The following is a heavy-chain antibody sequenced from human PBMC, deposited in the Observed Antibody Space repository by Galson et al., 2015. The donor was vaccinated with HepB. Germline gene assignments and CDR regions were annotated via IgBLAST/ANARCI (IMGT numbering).Heavy chain of an antibody. CDR1: GGTFSSYA. CDR2: IIPILGIA. Sequence: SVKVSCKASGGTFSSYAISWVRQAPGQGLEWMGRIIPILGIANYAQKFQGRVTITADKSTSTAYMELSSLRSEDTAVYYCARGDYDILTGYYWGQGTLVTVSS. J-gene: IGHJ4*02. D-gene: IGHD3-9*01. V-gene: IGHV1-69*04. CDR3: ARGDYDILTGYY.